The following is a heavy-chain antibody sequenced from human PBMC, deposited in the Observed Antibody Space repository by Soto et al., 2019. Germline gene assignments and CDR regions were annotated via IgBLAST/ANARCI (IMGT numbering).Heavy chain of an antibody. V-gene: IGHV3-33*01. Sequence: ALRLRSEAPGVTCVSSGLLWVRQAPGKGLEWVAILWYDGRNENYTYSVKGRFTISRDNSKNTLCLQMNSLRADDTAVYYCAIVTSTDGLDSCVQGTMFTVSS. D-gene: IGHD2-21*02. CDR1: GVTCVSSG. J-gene: IGHJ5*01. CDR3: AIVTSTDGLDS. CDR2: LWYDGRNE.